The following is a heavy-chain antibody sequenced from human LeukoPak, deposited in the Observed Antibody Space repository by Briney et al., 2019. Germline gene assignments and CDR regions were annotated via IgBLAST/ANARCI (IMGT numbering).Heavy chain of an antibody. Sequence: PSETLSLTCTVSGGSISISSYYWGWIRQPPGKGLEWIGTIYYSGSTCYNPSLKSRVTISVDTPKNQFSLRLSSVTAADTAVYYCARLGGSDYYPFDYWGQGTLVTVSS. V-gene: IGHV4-39*01. CDR1: GGSISISSYY. J-gene: IGHJ4*02. D-gene: IGHD3-22*01. CDR2: IYYSGST. CDR3: ARLGGSDYYPFDY.